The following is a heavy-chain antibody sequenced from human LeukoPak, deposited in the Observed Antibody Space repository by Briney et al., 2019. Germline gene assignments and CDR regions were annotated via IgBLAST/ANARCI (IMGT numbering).Heavy chain of an antibody. J-gene: IGHJ4*02. V-gene: IGHV3-66*01. CDR3: ARGAAV. CDR2: IYSGETT. Sequence: QTGGSLRLSCAASGFTFSSYAMSWVRQAPGKGLEWVSSIYSGETTYYADSVKGRFTISRDNSKNTLFLQMNSLRAEDTAVYYCARGAAVGGQGTLVTVSS. CDR1: GFTFSSYA.